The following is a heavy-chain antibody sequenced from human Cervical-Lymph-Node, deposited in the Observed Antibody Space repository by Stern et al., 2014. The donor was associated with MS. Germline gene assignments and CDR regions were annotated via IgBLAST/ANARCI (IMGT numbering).Heavy chain of an antibody. CDR1: GDSISSTKW. Sequence: QVQLQESGPRLVKPSGTLSLTCFVSGDSISSTKWWTWVRQSPGKGLEWIGGIYHVGRTNYSPSLKSRATISVDKSKNEFSLRLSSVTAADTAVYYCVTSGRADLIIRGGLDVWGQGTTVTVSS. CDR2: IYHVGRT. D-gene: IGHD1-14*01. V-gene: IGHV4-4*02. CDR3: VTSGRADLIIRGGLDV. J-gene: IGHJ6*02.